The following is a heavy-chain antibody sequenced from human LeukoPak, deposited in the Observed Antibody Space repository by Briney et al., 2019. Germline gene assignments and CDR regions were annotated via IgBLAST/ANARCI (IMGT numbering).Heavy chain of an antibody. CDR1: GCTVSSNY. D-gene: IGHD5-18*01. CDR2: IYSGGST. CDR3: ARDLNRYGESDP. J-gene: IGHJ5*02. Sequence: GGSLRLSCAASGCTVSSNYMSWVRQAPGKGLEWVSVIYSGGSTYYADSVKGLFTISRDNSKNTLYLQMNSLRAEDTAVYYCARDLNRYGESDPWGQGTLVTVSS. V-gene: IGHV3-53*01.